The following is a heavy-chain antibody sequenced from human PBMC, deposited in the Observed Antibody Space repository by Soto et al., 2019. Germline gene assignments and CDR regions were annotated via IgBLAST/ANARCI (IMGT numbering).Heavy chain of an antibody. CDR2: ISGSGGST. D-gene: IGHD6-19*01. V-gene: IGHV3-23*01. J-gene: IGHJ4*02. Sequence: EVQLLEPGGGLVQPGGSLRLSCAASGFTFSSYAMSWVRPAPGKGLEWVSAISGSGGSTDYADSVKGRFTISRDNSKNTLYLQMNSLRAEDTAVYYCAKDIAVAGTGFAYWGQGTLVTVSS. CDR1: GFTFSSYA. CDR3: AKDIAVAGTGFAY.